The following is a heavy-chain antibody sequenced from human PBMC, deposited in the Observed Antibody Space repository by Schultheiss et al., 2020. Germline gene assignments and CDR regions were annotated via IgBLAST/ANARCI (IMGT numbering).Heavy chain of an antibody. J-gene: IGHJ4*02. CDR2: ISGSGGST. V-gene: IGHV3-23*01. CDR3: AKRVVVPGTAYYFDY. CDR1: GFTFDEHA. D-gene: IGHD2-15*01. Sequence: GGSLRLSCAASGFTFDEHAMHWVRQVPGKGLEWVSAISGSGGSTYYADSVKGRFTISRDNSKNTLYLQMNSLRAEDTAVYYCAKRVVVPGTAYYFDYWGQGTLVTVSS.